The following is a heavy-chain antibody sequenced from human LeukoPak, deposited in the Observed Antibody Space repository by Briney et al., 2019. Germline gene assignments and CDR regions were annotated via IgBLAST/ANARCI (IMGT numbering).Heavy chain of an antibody. D-gene: IGHD2-2*02. CDR2: IYYSGSS. Sequence: TSETLSLTCTVSGGSINNGGYYWSWIRQHPGKGLEWIGYIYYSGSSYYNPPLKSRVTISVDTSKNQFSLKLSSVTAADTAVYYCARHRIYCSSTSCYMYYFDYWGQGTLVTVSS. J-gene: IGHJ4*02. CDR1: GGSINNGGYY. CDR3: ARHRIYCSSTSCYMYYFDY. V-gene: IGHV4-61*08.